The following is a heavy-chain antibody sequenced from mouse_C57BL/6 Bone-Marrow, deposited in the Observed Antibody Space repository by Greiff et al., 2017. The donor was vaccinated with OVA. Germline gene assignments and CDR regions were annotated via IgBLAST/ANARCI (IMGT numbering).Heavy chain of an antibody. Sequence: QVQLQQPGAELVKPGASVKLSCKASGYTFTSYWMQWVKQRPGQGLEWIGEIDPSDSYTNYHQKFKGKATLTVDTSSSTAYMQLSSLTSEDSAVYYCARGVDWYVDVWGTGTTVTVSS. CDR2: IDPSDSYT. CDR1: GYTFTSYW. CDR3: ARGVDWYVDV. D-gene: IGHD1-1*01. V-gene: IGHV1-50*01. J-gene: IGHJ1*03.